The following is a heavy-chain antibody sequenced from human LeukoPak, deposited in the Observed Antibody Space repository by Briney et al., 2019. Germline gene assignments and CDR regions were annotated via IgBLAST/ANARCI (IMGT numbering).Heavy chain of an antibody. CDR2: ISSSGSTI. CDR1: GFTSSDYY. D-gene: IGHD2-15*01. Sequence: GGSLRLSCAASGFTSSDYYMSWIRQAPVKGLEWVSYISSSGSTIYYADSVKGRFTISRDNAKNSLYLQMNSLRAEDTAVYYCARDLGYCSGGSRSPRGYFDYWGQGTLVTVSS. CDR3: ARDLGYCSGGSRSPRGYFDY. J-gene: IGHJ4*02. V-gene: IGHV3-11*01.